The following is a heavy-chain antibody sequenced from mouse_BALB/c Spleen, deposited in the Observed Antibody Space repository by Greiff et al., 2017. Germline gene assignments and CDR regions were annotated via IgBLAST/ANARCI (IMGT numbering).Heavy chain of an antibody. CDR1: GYSITRGYY. D-gene: IGHD6-2*01. Sequence: EVQLEESGPGLVKPSQSLSLTCSVTGYSITRGYYWNWIRQFPGNKLEWMGYISYDGSNNYNPSLKNRISITRDTSKNQFFLKLNSVTTEDTATYYCARGGSKEFLYYFDYWGQGTTLTVSS. CDR2: ISYDGSN. V-gene: IGHV3-6*02. J-gene: IGHJ2*01. CDR3: ARGGSKEFLYYFDY.